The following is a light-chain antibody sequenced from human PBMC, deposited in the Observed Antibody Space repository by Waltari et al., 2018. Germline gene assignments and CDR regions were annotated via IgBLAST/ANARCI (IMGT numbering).Light chain of an antibody. CDR2: WAS. Sequence: DIVITPAPDALAVPIGVGDTINYESSQSVLHTSYKKTYLAWYQHKPGQPPKLLTYWASTRESGFPERFSGSGSETDFTLTISSLQAEDVAVYYCQQYFIIPFTFGPWTHVDIK. V-gene: IGKV4-1*01. CDR3: QQYFIIPFT. CDR1: QSVLHTSYKKTY. J-gene: IGKJ3*01.